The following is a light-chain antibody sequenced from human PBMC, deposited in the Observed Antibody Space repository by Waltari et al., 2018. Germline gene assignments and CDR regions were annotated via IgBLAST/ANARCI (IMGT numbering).Light chain of an antibody. Sequence: IKMPQSPSPLLELVGDRVPITCRASQSISSYLNWYQQKPGKAPKLLIYAASSLQSGFPSRFSGSGSGTDFTLTISSLQPEDFATYYCQQSYSTGFTFGPGTKVDIK. CDR1: QSISSY. V-gene: IGKV1-39*01. J-gene: IGKJ3*01. CDR2: AAS. CDR3: QQSYSTGFT.